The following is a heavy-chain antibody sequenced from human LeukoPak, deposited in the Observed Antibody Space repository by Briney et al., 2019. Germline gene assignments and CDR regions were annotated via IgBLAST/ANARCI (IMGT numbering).Heavy chain of an antibody. Sequence: GGSLRLSCAASGFTFSSYEMNWVRQAPGKGLEWVSYISSSGSTIYYADSVKGRFTISRDNSKNTLYLQMNSLRAEDTAVYYCASLYSSGWLVDYWGQGTLVTVSS. D-gene: IGHD6-19*01. CDR2: ISSSGSTI. CDR3: ASLYSSGWLVDY. J-gene: IGHJ4*02. CDR1: GFTFSSYE. V-gene: IGHV3-48*03.